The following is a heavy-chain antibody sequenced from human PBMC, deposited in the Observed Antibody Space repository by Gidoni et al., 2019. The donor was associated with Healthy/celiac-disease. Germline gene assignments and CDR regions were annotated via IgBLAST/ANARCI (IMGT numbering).Heavy chain of an antibody. V-gene: IGHV3-30*01. D-gene: IGHD2-2*01. Sequence: GRFTISRDNSKNTLYLQMNSLRAEDTAVYYCAREGPTPYQPGYYYYGMDVWGQGTTVTVSS. J-gene: IGHJ6*02. CDR3: AREGPTPYQPGYYYYGMDV.